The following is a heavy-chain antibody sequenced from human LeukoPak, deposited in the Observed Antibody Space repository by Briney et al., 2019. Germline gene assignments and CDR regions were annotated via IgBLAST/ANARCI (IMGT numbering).Heavy chain of an antibody. CDR1: GFTFSSYA. CDR2: ISGSGGST. CDR3: AKSFLPWSTKVWGAFDI. V-gene: IGHV3-23*01. D-gene: IGHD5/OR15-5a*01. Sequence: PGGSLRLSCAASGFTFSSYAMSWVRQAPGKGLEWVSAISGSGGSTYYADSVKGRFTISRDNSKNTLYLQMNSLRAEDTAVYYCAKSFLPWSTKVWGAFDIWGQGTMVTVSS. J-gene: IGHJ3*02.